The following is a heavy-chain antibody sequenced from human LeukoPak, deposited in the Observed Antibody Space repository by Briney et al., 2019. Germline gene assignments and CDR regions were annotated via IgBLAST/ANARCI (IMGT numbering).Heavy chain of an antibody. CDR2: INPNSGGT. CDR3: ARDLYGGTSATFDY. Sequence: ASVKVSCKASGYTFTGYYMHWVRQAPGQGLEWMGWINPNSGGTYYAQKFQGRVTMTSDTSVSSAYMELSRLRSDDRAVYYCARDLYGGTSATFDYWGQGTLVTVSS. J-gene: IGHJ4*02. D-gene: IGHD4-23*01. V-gene: IGHV1-2*02. CDR1: GYTFTGYY.